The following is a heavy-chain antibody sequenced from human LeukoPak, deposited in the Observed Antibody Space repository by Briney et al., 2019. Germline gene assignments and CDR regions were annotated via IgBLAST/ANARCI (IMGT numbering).Heavy chain of an antibody. CDR3: AGGGYYGSGNDFRFDP. CDR1: GGSISSYY. Sequence: SETLSLTCTVSGGSISSYYWSWIRQPPGKGLEWIGYIYYSGSTNYKPSLKGRVTISVDTSKNQFSLKLSSVTAADTAVYYCAGGGYYGSGNDFRFDPWGQGTLVTVSS. J-gene: IGHJ5*02. CDR2: IYYSGST. V-gene: IGHV4-59*01. D-gene: IGHD3-10*01.